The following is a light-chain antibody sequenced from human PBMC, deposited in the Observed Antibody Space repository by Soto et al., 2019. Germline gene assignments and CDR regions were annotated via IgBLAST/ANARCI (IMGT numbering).Light chain of an antibody. CDR3: SSYAGTNRL. CDR2: EVT. CDR1: SSDVGSNNY. V-gene: IGLV2-8*01. J-gene: IGLJ1*01. Sequence: QSALTQPPSASGSPGQSVTISCTGTSSDVGSNNYVSWYQQHPGKAPKIVIYEVTKRPSGVPDRFSGSKSGNTASLTVSELQAEDEADYYCSSYAGTNRLFGPGTKLSVL.